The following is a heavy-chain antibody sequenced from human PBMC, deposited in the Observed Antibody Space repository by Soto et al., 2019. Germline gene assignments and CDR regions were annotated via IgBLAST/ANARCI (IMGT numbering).Heavy chain of an antibody. V-gene: IGHV1-3*01. D-gene: IGHD6-19*01. J-gene: IGHJ4*02. CDR1: GYTFTSYA. CDR3: ARDGSSGWYSGSYFDY. Sequence: ASVKVSCKASGYTFTSYAMHWVRQAPGQRLEWMGWINAGNGNTKYSQKFQGRVTITRDTSASTAYMELSSLRSEDTAVYYCARDGSSGWYSGSYFDYWGQGTLVTVSS. CDR2: INAGNGNT.